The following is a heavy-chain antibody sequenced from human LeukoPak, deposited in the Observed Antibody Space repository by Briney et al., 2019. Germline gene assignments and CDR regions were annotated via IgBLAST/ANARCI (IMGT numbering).Heavy chain of an antibody. J-gene: IGHJ5*02. CDR1: GGSFSGYY. CDR2: INHSGST. V-gene: IGHV4-34*01. CDR3: AGVDVAAAGKVWFDP. D-gene: IGHD6-13*01. Sequence: SETLSLTCAVYGGSFSGYYWSWIRQPPGKGLEWIGEINHSGSTNYNPSLKSRVTISVDTSKNQFSLKLSSVTAADTAVYYCAGVDVAAAGKVWFDPWGQGTLVTVSS.